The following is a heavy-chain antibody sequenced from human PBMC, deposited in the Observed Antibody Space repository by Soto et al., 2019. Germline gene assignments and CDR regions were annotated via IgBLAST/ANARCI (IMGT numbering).Heavy chain of an antibody. CDR3: AREKLVPAAPIDY. CDR1: GFTFDDYA. D-gene: IGHD2-2*01. Sequence: GGSLRLSCAASGFTFDDYAMHWVRQAPGKGLEWVSGISWNSGSIGYADSVKGRFTISRDNAKNTLYLQMNSLRAEDTAVYYCAREKLVPAAPIDYWGQGTLVTV. CDR2: ISWNSGSI. J-gene: IGHJ4*02. V-gene: IGHV3-9*01.